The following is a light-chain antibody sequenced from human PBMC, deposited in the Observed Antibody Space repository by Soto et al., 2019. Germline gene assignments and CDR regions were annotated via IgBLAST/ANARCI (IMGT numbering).Light chain of an antibody. CDR3: CSYAGSSSAYV. Sequence: QSALTQPASLSGSPGQSIAISCTGTSGDVGSYNVVSWYQQHPGKAPKLLIYEVSKRPSGVSDRFSGSKSGNTASLTISGLQSKDEADYHCCSYAGSSSAYVFGTGTKVTVL. V-gene: IGLV2-23*02. J-gene: IGLJ1*01. CDR1: SGDVGSYNV. CDR2: EVS.